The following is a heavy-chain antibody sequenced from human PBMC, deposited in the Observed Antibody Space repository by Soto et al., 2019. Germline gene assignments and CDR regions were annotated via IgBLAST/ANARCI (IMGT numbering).Heavy chain of an antibody. CDR2: IFSNDEK. CDR1: GFSLSNARMG. J-gene: IGHJ4*02. Sequence: SGPTLVNPTDTLTLTCTVSGFSLSNARMGVSWIRQPPGKALEWLAHIFSNDEKSYSTSLKSRLTISKDTSKSQVVLTMTNMDPVDTATYYCARTAYSAPYYFDYWGQGTPVTVSS. CDR3: ARTAYSAPYYFDY. V-gene: IGHV2-26*01. D-gene: IGHD2-21*01.